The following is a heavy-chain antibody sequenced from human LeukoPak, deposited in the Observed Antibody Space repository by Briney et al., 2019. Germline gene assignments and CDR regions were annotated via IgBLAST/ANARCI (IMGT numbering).Heavy chain of an antibody. D-gene: IGHD3-3*01. CDR1: GGSISSYY. CDR2: IYYSGNT. Sequence: SETLSLTCSVSGGSISSYYWSWIRQPPGKGLEWIGYIYYSGNTNYNPSLKSRVTMSLDTSKNQFSLKLSSVTAADTAVYYCARVRSGIDPWGQGTLVTVSS. J-gene: IGHJ5*02. V-gene: IGHV4-59*01. CDR3: ARVRSGIDP.